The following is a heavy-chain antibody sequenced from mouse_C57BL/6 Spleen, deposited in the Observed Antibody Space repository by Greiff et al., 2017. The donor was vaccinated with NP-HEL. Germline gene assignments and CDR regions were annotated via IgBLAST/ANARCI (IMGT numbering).Heavy chain of an antibody. J-gene: IGHJ4*01. Sequence: VKVVESGPGLVAPSQSLSITCTVSGFSLTSYGVDWVRQSPGKGLEWLGVIWGVGSTNYNSALKSRLSIRKDNSKSQVFLKMNSLQTDDTAMYYCASGLGEGAMDYWGQGTSVTVSS. CDR3: ASGLGEGAMDY. V-gene: IGHV2-6*01. D-gene: IGHD4-1*01. CDR2: IWGVGST. CDR1: GFSLTSYG.